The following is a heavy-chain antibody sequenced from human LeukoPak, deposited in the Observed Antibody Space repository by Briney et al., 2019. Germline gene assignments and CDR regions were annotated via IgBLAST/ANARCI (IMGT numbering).Heavy chain of an antibody. CDR2: ISYDGSNK. J-gene: IGHJ6*02. Sequence: PGGSLRLSCAASGFTFSSYGVHWLRQATGKGLEWVAVISYDGSNKYYADAVQGRFTIPRDNPKNTLYLQMNSLRPEDTAIYYCAKRFTAAAATVYYYYGMDVWGQGTTVTVSS. CDR3: AKRFTAAAATVYYYYGMDV. CDR1: GFTFSSYG. V-gene: IGHV3-30*18. D-gene: IGHD6-13*01.